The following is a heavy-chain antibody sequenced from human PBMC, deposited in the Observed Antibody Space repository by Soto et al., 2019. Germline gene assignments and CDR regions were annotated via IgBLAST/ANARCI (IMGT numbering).Heavy chain of an antibody. CDR1: GFTFSSYD. D-gene: IGHD6-6*01. CDR2: IGTAGDT. J-gene: IGHJ4*02. Sequence: GGSLRLSCAAYGFTFSSYDMHWVRQATGKGLEWVSAIGTAGDTYYPGSVKGRFTISRENAKNSLYLQMNSLRAGDTAVYYCARDSSSSGIDYWGQGTLVTVSS. V-gene: IGHV3-13*01. CDR3: ARDSSSSGIDY.